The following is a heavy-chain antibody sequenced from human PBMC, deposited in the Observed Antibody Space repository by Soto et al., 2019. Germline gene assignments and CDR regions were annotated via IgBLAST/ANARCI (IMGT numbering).Heavy chain of an antibody. D-gene: IGHD2-15*01. CDR1: GFTFNNYA. V-gene: IGHV3-23*01. Sequence: EVQLLESGGGLLQPGGSLRLSCSASGFTFNNYAMAWVRQAPGEGLEWVSGISGSGATPYYADSVKGRFTISRDNSKNSLFLQMNSLSADDTAVYFCAKAGNCTGVSCYFYFFDSWGQGPMVT. CDR2: ISGSGATP. CDR3: AKAGNCTGVSCYFYFFDS. J-gene: IGHJ4*02.